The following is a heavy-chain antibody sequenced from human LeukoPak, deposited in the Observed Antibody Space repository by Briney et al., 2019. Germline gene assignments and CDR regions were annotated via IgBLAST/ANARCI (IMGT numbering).Heavy chain of an antibody. CDR3: AREGVVAPIPVPYSLDS. V-gene: IGHV3-33*01. CDR2: IWNDGSEK. J-gene: IGHJ4*02. CDR1: GFTFRSYG. D-gene: IGHD5-12*01. Sequence: GGSLRLSCAASGFTFRSYGMHWVRQAPGKGLEWVAVIWNDGSEKYSADSVKGRFTISRDNFKNTLDLQMNSLRVEDTAVYYCAREGVVAPIPVPYSLDSWGQGTLVTVSS.